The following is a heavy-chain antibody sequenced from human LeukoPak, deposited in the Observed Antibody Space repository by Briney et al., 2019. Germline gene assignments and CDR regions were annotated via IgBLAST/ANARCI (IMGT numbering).Heavy chain of an antibody. J-gene: IGHJ4*02. V-gene: IGHV4-39*07. CDR1: GGSISNSRYY. CDR3: ARVDPDSSSTLEVFDY. D-gene: IGHD6-6*01. Sequence: SETLSLTCSVSGGSISNSRYYWGWLRQPPGKGLEWIGSIYYSGSTNYNPSLKSRVTISVDTSKNQFSLKLSSVTAADTAVYYCARVDPDSSSTLEVFDYWGQGTLVTVSS. CDR2: IYYSGST.